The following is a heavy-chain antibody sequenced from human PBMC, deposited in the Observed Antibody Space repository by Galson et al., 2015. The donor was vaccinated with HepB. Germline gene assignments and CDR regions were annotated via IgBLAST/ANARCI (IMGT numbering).Heavy chain of an antibody. CDR3: ARDTTGITGTPSDY. CDR2: INPNSGGT. V-gene: IGHV1-2*02. D-gene: IGHD1-20*01. Sequence: SVKVSCKASGYTFTGYCIHWVRQAPGQGLEWMGWINPNSGGTIYAQKFQGRVTMTRDTSISTSYMELSRLTSDDTAVYYCARDTTGITGTPSDYWGQGTLATVSS. CDR1: GYTFTGYC. J-gene: IGHJ4*02.